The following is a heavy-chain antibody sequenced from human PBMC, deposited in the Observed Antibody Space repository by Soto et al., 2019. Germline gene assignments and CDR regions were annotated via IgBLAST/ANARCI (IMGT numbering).Heavy chain of an antibody. CDR3: AKDVPISTYPNWFDP. D-gene: IGHD3-10*02. V-gene: IGHV3-23*01. CDR1: GFTFSSYA. CDR2: ISGSGGST. J-gene: IGHJ5*02. Sequence: GGSLRLPCAASGFTFSSYAMSWVRQAPGKGLEWVSAISGSGGSTYYADSVKGRFTISRDNSKNTLYLQMNSLRAEDTAVYYCAKDVPISTYPNWFDPWGQGTLVTVSS.